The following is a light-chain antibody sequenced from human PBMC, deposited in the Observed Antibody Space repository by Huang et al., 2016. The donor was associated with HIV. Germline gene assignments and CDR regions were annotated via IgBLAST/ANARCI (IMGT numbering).Light chain of an antibody. Sequence: EIVMTQSPATLSVSPGERATLSCRASQSVSSNLAWYPQKPGQAPRLLIDGASTRATGIPARFSGSGSGTEFTLTISSLQSEDFAVYYCQQYNNWPRTFGQGTKVEIK. CDR1: QSVSSN. CDR2: GAS. J-gene: IGKJ1*01. V-gene: IGKV3-15*01. CDR3: QQYNNWPRT.